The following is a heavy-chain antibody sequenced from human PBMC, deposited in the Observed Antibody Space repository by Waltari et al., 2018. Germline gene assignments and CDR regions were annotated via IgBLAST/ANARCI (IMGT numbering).Heavy chain of an antibody. J-gene: IGHJ3*02. CDR2: ISYDGSNK. D-gene: IGHD1-26*01. V-gene: IGHV3-30-3*01. CDR3: ARSEAWELSYAFDI. Sequence: QVQLVESGGGVVQPGRSLRLSCAASGFTFSSYAMHWVRQAPGKGLEWVAVISYDGSNKYYADSVKGRFTISRDNSKNTLYLQMNSLRAEDTAVYYCARSEAWELSYAFDIWGQGTMVTVSS. CDR1: GFTFSSYA.